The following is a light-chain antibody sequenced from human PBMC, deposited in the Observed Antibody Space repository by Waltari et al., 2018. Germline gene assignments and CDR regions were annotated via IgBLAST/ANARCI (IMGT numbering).Light chain of an antibody. J-gene: IGKJ2*01. Sequence: DIQTTQSPSILSASVGDRVTITCRASQSIRTWLSWYQQKPGKAPKLRLYSTSNLETGVPSRFSGSGSGTEFSLTISSLQPDDFATYYCQQYNTYSAYTFGQGTKLEIK. CDR3: QQYNTYSAYT. CDR2: STS. CDR1: QSIRTW. V-gene: IGKV1-5*03.